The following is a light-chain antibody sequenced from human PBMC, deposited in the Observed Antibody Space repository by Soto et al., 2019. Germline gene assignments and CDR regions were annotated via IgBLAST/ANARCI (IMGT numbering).Light chain of an antibody. CDR1: QSVSSH. J-gene: IGKJ4*01. CDR2: GAS. V-gene: IGKV3-11*01. CDR3: QQRSNWPPVLT. Sequence: EIVLTQSPASLSLSPGERATLSCRASQSVSSHLAWFQQRPGQAPRLLIYGASNRATGIPARFGGSGSGTNFTLTISSLKPEDFAVYYCQQRSNWPPVLTFGGGTKVEIK.